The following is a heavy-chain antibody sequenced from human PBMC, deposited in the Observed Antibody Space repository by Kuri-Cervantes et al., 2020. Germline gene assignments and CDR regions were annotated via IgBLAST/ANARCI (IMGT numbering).Heavy chain of an antibody. CDR2: ISYDGNNK. Sequence: GGSLRLSCAASGFTFSTMHWVRQAPGKGLEWVAVISYDGNNKYYADSVKGRFTISRDNSKNTLYLRMNSLRAEDTAIYYCASLVGGTTVSSDPILDYWGQGTLVTVSS. V-gene: IGHV3-30-3*01. D-gene: IGHD1-26*01. J-gene: IGHJ4*02. CDR3: ASLVGGTTVSSDPILDY. CDR1: GFTFST.